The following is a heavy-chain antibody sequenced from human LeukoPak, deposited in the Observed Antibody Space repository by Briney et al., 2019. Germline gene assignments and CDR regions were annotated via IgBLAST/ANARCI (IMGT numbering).Heavy chain of an antibody. D-gene: IGHD3-22*01. J-gene: IGHJ4*02. V-gene: IGHV5-51*01. Sequence: GESLKISCKGSGYSFISYWIGWVRQMPGKGLEWMGIIYPDDSDTTYSPSFQGQVTISVDKSISTAYLQWSSLKASDTAMYYCARPYYYDSSAYYYYFDYWGQGTLVTVPS. CDR1: GYSFISYW. CDR3: ARPYYYDSSAYYYYFDY. CDR2: IYPDDSDT.